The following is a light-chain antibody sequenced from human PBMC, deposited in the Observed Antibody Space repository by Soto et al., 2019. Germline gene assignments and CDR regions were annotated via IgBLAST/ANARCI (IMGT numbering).Light chain of an antibody. CDR3: CSYAGSDTYV. Sequence: QSALTQPRSVSGSPGQSVTISCTGTSSDVGGYNFVSWYQQRPGKAPKLIIFDVSKRPSGVPDRFSASKSDNTASLTISGLQAEDEADYYCCSYAGSDTYVFATGTKVTVL. CDR2: DVS. J-gene: IGLJ1*01. V-gene: IGLV2-11*01. CDR1: SSDVGGYNF.